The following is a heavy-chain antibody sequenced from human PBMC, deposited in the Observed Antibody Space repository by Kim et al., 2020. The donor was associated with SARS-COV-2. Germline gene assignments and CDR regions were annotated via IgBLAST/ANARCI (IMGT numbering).Heavy chain of an antibody. Sequence: GGSLRLSCAASGFTLSSYGMHWVRQAPGKGLEWVAVIAYDGSNKYYADSVKGRFTISRDNSKNTLYLQMNSLRAEDTAVYYCAKDPQGRWFGEFHYWGQGTLVTVSS. CDR2: IAYDGSNK. CDR1: GFTLSSYG. J-gene: IGHJ4*02. CDR3: AKDPQGRWFGEFHY. V-gene: IGHV3-30*18. D-gene: IGHD3-10*01.